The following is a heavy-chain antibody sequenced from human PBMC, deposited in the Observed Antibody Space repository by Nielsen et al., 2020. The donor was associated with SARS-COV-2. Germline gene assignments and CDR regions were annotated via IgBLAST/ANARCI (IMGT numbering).Heavy chain of an antibody. CDR1: GYSFTSYW. CDR3: ARISSSPVGMDV. CDR2: IDPSDSYT. D-gene: IGHD6-6*01. V-gene: IGHV5-10-1*01. J-gene: IGHJ6*02. Sequence: KVSCKGSGYSFTSYWISWVRQMPGKGLEWMGRIDPSDSYTNYSPSFQGHVTISADKSINTAYLQWSSLQASDTAMYYCARISSSPVGMDVWGQGTTVTVSS.